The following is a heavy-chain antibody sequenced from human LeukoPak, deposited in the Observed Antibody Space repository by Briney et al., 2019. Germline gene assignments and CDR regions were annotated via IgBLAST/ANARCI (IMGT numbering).Heavy chain of an antibody. D-gene: IGHD3-22*01. J-gene: IGHJ4*02. CDR1: GGSFSGYY. V-gene: IGHV4-34*01. CDR2: INHSGST. Sequence: SETLSLTCAVYGGSFSGYYWSWIRQPPGKGLEWIGEINHSGSTNYNPSPKSRVTISVDTSKNQFSLKLSSVTAADTAVYYCARGFLVRYYYDSSGRLAFDYWGQGTLVTVSS. CDR3: ARGFLVRYYYDSSGRLAFDY.